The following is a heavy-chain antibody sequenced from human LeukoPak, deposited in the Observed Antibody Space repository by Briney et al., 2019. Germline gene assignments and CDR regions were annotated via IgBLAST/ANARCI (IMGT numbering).Heavy chain of an antibody. CDR2: ISGSGGST. J-gene: IGHJ4*02. CDR3: AINVVVVAATIEDY. D-gene: IGHD2-15*01. Sequence: GGSLRLSCAASGFTFSSYSMNWVRQAPGEGLEWVSFISGSGGSTYYADSVKGRFTISRDNSKNTLFLQMNSLRAEDTAVYYCAINVVVVAATIEDYWGQGTLVTVSS. CDR1: GFTFSSYS. V-gene: IGHV3-23*01.